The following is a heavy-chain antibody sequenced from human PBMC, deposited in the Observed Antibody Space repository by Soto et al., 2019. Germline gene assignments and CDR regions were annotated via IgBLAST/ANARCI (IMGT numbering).Heavy chain of an antibody. Sequence: QVQLVQSGAEVKKPGASVKVSCKTSGYTFTNHGINWVRQDPGQGLEWLGWIKPYNANVNYAQKLHGQVTMTTDTPTSTAYMDLSSLTSDDTAVYYCARDRAAGICGDEFDIGGQWTVVTVSS. D-gene: IGHD3-10*01. J-gene: IGHJ3*02. CDR1: GYTFTNHG. CDR2: IKPYNANV. CDR3: ARDRAAGICGDEFDI. V-gene: IGHV1-18*04.